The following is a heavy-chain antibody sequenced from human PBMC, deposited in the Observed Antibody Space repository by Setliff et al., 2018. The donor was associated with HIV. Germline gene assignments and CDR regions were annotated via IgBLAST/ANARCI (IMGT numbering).Heavy chain of an antibody. J-gene: IGHJ3*02. Sequence: ASVMVSCKASGYIFTSYGITWVRQAPGQGLEWMGWISAYSGNTNYAQKLQGRVTMTTDTSTNTAYMELRSLSSGDTAVYYCARDQKYFYDSSGDVFDIWGQGTMVTVSS. V-gene: IGHV1-18*01. CDR2: ISAYSGNT. CDR1: GYIFTSYG. D-gene: IGHD3-22*01. CDR3: ARDQKYFYDSSGDVFDI.